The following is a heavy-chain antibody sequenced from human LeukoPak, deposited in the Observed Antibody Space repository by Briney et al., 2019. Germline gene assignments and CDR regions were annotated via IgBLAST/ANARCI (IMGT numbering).Heavy chain of an antibody. CDR2: IYYSGST. J-gene: IGHJ4*02. Sequence: SETLSLTCAVSGGSISSGDYYWSWIRQPPGKGLEWIGYIYYSGSTYYNPSLKSRVTISVDTSKNQFSLKLSSVTAADTAVYYCARDRMDRVDYWGQGTLATVSS. V-gene: IGHV4-30-4*01. CDR3: ARDRMDRVDY. D-gene: IGHD3/OR15-3a*01. CDR1: GGSISSGDYY.